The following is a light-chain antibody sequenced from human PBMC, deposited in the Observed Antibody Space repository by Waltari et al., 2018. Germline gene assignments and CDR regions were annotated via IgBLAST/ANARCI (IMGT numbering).Light chain of an antibody. J-gene: IGKJ3*01. CDR2: AAS. V-gene: IGKV1-12*01. Sequence: DIQMTQSPSSVSASLGDRVTISCWASQGLGSFLAWYQQKPGQAPRLLIFAASSLHTGVPSRFSATWDGTHFSLTISNIQPEDFATCYCQQADSFPRTFGPGTKVEMK. CDR1: QGLGSF. CDR3: QQADSFPRT.